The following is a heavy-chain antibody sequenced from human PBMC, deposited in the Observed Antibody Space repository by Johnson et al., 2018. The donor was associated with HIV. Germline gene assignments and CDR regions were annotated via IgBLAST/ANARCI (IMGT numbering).Heavy chain of an antibody. CDR3: ARDQYSTSDDDAFDI. Sequence: MQLVESGGGWVKPGGSLSLSCAASGFTFSDSYMTWVRQAPGKGLEWVSRINWNGAITAYADSVKGRFTISRDNAKNSLYLQMNSLRAEDTALYYCARDQYSTSDDDAFDIWGQGTMVTVSS. V-gene: IGHV3-20*04. J-gene: IGHJ3*02. D-gene: IGHD6-6*01. CDR2: INWNGAIT. CDR1: GFTFSDSY.